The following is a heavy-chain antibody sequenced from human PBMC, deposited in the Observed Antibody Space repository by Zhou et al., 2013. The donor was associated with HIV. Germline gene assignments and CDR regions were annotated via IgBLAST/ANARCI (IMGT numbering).Heavy chain of an antibody. V-gene: IGHV1-69*04. Sequence: QVQLVQSGAEVKKPGSSVKVSCKASGGTFSSYAISWVRQAPGQGLEWMGRIIPILGIANYAQKFQGRVTITADKSTSTAYMELSSLRSEDTAVYYCARSPRYYDSSGYYYGYWGQGTLVTVSS. CDR2: IIPILGIA. CDR1: GGTFSSYA. J-gene: IGHJ4*02. CDR3: ARSPRYYDSSGYYYGY. D-gene: IGHD3-22*01.